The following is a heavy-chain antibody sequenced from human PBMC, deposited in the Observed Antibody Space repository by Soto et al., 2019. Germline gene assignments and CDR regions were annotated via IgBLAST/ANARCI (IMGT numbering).Heavy chain of an antibody. J-gene: IGHJ4*02. CDR1: GFTFSDYY. CDR2: ISSSGNTI. CDR3: AKVSSGNYYDPVFS. D-gene: IGHD3-22*01. V-gene: IGHV3-11*01. Sequence: QVQLVESGGGLVKTSGSLRIACAASGFTFSDYYMSWVRQAPGKGLEWVSYISSSGNTIYYADAVKGRFTISRDNAKNSVYLQMNSLRAEDTALYFCAKVSSGNYYDPVFSWGQGTLVTVSS.